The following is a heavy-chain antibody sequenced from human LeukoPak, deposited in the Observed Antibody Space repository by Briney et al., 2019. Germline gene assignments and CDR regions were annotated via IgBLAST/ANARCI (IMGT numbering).Heavy chain of an antibody. CDR2: ISYDGSNK. D-gene: IGHD3-22*01. V-gene: IGHV3-30-3*01. CDR1: GFTFSSYA. CDR3: ARTREPNSYYYDSSGHYFDY. Sequence: GRSLRLSCAASGFTFSSYAMHWVRQAPGKGLEWVAVISYDGSNKYYADSVKGRFTISRDNSKNTLYLQMNSLRAEDTAVYYCARTREPNSYYYDSSGHYFDYWGQGTLVTVSS. J-gene: IGHJ4*02.